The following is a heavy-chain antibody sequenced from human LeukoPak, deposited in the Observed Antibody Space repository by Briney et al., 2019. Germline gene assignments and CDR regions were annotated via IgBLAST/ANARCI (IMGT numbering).Heavy chain of an antibody. CDR3: AREADVDTAFFDY. CDR2: VSGSGGST. CDR1: GVTFSSYG. V-gene: IGHV3-23*01. Sequence: GGTLRLSCAASGVTFSSYGMSWVRQSPGKGLEWVSGVSGSGGSTYYADSVKGRFTTSRDNSKNSLYLQMNSLRAEDTAVYYCAREADVDTAFFDYWGQGTLVTVSS. D-gene: IGHD5-18*01. J-gene: IGHJ4*02.